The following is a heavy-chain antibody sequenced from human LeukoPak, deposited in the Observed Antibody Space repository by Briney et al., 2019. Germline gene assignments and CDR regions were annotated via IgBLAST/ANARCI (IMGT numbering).Heavy chain of an antibody. J-gene: IGHJ4*02. CDR3: AKGTYYYDSSGYYGGYYFDY. CDR1: GFTFSSYW. D-gene: IGHD3-22*01. Sequence: PGGSLRLSCAASGFTFSSYWMSWVRQAPGKGLEWVANIKQDGSEKYYVDSVKGRFTISRDNSKNTLHLQMNSLRAEDTAVYYCAKGTYYYDSSGYYGGYYFDYWGQGTLVTVSS. CDR2: IKQDGSEK. V-gene: IGHV3-7*03.